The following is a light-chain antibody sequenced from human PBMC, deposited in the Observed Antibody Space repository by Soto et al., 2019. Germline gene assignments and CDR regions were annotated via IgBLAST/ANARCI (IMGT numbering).Light chain of an antibody. CDR2: DAS. CDR3: QQRSNWPPIT. J-gene: IGKJ5*01. CDR1: QTVRNNY. V-gene: IGKV3D-20*02. Sequence: EFVLTQSPGTLSLSPGERTTLSCRASQTVRNNYLAWYQQKPGQAPTLLIYDASNRATGIPDRFSGGGSGTDFTLTISRLEPEDFAVYYCQQRSNWPPITFGQGTLLEIK.